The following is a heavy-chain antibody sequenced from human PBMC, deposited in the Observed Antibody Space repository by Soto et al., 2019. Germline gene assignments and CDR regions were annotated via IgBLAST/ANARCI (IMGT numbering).Heavy chain of an antibody. V-gene: IGHV1-3*01. CDR3: SRKKIAGFVVS. CDR2: INAGNGNT. D-gene: IGHD1-20*01. CDR1: GYTFTSYD. Sequence: ASVKVSCKASGYTFTSYDMHWVRQAPGQRLEWMGWINAGNGNTKYSQKFQGRVTITRDTSASTAYMELSSLRSEDTAVYYCSRKKIAGFVVSWGQGPRFPVS. J-gene: IGHJ4*02.